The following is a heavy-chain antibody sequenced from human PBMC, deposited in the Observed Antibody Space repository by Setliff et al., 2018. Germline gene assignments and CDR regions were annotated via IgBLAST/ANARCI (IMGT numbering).Heavy chain of an antibody. D-gene: IGHD3-3*01. Sequence: ASETLSLTCTVSGGSISSYYWSWIRQPPWKGLEWIGYIYTSGSTNYNSSLKSRVTISVDTSKNQFSLHLTSVTAADTAIYYCARTIGVARPSWFDPWGQGTLVTVSS. J-gene: IGHJ5*02. V-gene: IGHV4-4*08. CDR3: ARTIGVARPSWFDP. CDR1: GGSISSYY. CDR2: IYTSGST.